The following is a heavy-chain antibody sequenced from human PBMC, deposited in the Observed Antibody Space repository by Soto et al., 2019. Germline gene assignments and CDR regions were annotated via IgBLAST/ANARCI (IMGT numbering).Heavy chain of an antibody. V-gene: IGHV1-69*02. CDR1: GGTFSSYT. CDR3: ANMPWEYSGYDGGDFDY. D-gene: IGHD5-12*01. Sequence: GASVKVSCKASGGTFSSYTISWVRQAPGQGLEWMGRIIPILGIANYAQKFQGRVTITADKSTSTAYMELSSLRSEDTAVYYCANMPWEYSGYDGGDFDYWGQGTLVTVSS. J-gene: IGHJ4*02. CDR2: IIPILGIA.